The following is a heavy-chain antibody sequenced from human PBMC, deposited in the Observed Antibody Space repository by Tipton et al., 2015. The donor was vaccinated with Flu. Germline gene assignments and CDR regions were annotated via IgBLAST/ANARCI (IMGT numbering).Heavy chain of an antibody. Sequence: NPSLTCTVSGGSISRGSYYYNCIRQPAGEGLEWIGRIYTTGSTEYSPSLKRRATISIDTSNNQFSLELTSVTAADTAMYYCVRSGEHTSLYVDFFQQWGQGTLVTVSS. D-gene: IGHD3-9*01. CDR1: GGSISRGSYY. CDR3: VRSGEHTSLYVDFFQQ. V-gene: IGHV4-61*02. J-gene: IGHJ1*01. CDR2: IYTTGST.